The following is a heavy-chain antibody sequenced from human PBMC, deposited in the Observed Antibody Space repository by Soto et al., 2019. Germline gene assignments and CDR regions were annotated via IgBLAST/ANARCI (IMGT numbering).Heavy chain of an antibody. CDR2: IYYSGST. CDR1: GGSINSGGYC. J-gene: IGHJ4*02. Sequence: SETLSLTCTVSGGSINSGGYCCICIGQHPGKGLEWIGYIYYSGSTYYNPSLKSRVTISIDTSKNQFSLKLSSVTAADTAVYYCARAQTIFGIITVFDYWGQGTLVTVSS. V-gene: IGHV4-31*03. D-gene: IGHD3-3*01. CDR3: ARAQTIFGIITVFDY.